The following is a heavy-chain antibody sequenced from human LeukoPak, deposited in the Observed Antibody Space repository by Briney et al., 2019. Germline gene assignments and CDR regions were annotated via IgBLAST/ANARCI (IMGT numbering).Heavy chain of an antibody. CDR3: AKGVRGVLAVLGDY. J-gene: IGHJ4*02. CDR2: VNSTSTYT. V-gene: IGHV3-11*05. D-gene: IGHD3-10*01. CDR1: GFTLSDYY. Sequence: GGSLRLSCAASGFTLSDYYMSWIRQAPGKGLEWVSYVNSTSTYTHFPDSVKGRFTISRDNAKNSLNLQMNGLRAEDTAVYYCAKGVRGVLAVLGDYWGQGTLVTVSS.